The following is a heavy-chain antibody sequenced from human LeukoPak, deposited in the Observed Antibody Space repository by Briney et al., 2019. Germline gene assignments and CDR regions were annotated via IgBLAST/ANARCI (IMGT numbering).Heavy chain of an antibody. J-gene: IGHJ4*02. CDR2: MYYSGST. CDR3: ARRGSGKYFDQ. Sequence: SETLSLTCTVSGGSIAGFYWSWFRQSPGKGLEWIGYMYYSGSTYYNPSLKGRVSLSVDTSKNQFSLKLSSVTAADTAVYYCARRGSGKYFDQWGQGTLVTVSS. V-gene: IGHV4-59*08. CDR1: GGSIAGFY. D-gene: IGHD3-10*01.